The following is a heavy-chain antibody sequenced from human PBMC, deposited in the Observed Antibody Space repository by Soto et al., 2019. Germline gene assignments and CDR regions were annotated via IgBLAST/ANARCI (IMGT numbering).Heavy chain of an antibody. Sequence: SVKVSCKASGGTFSSYAISWVRQAPGQGLEWMGGIIPIFGTANYAQKFQGRVTITADESTSTAYMELSSLRSEDTAVYYCAREYYYEISGYYSLDYWGQGTLVTVSS. V-gene: IGHV1-69*13. D-gene: IGHD3-22*01. CDR3: AREYYYEISGYYSLDY. CDR1: GGTFSSYA. J-gene: IGHJ4*02. CDR2: IIPIFGTA.